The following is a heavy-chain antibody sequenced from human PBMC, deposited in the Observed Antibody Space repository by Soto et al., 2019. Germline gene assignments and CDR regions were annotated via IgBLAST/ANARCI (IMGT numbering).Heavy chain of an antibody. CDR2: ISGSGGST. Sequence: GESLKISCAASGFTFSSYAMSWVRQAPGKGLEWVSAISGSGGSTYYADSVKGRFTISRDNSKNTLYLQMNSLRAEDTAVYYCAKDPKDCGGDCYFDYWGQGTLVTVSS. CDR3: AKDPKDCGGDCYFDY. CDR1: GFTFSSYA. D-gene: IGHD2-21*02. J-gene: IGHJ4*02. V-gene: IGHV3-23*01.